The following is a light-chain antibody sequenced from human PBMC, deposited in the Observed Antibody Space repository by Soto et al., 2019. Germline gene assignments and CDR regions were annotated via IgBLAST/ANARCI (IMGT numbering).Light chain of an antibody. V-gene: IGKV3D-20*02. Sequence: EIVLTQSPGTLSLSPGESAALSCRASQSVTSNYFVWYRQKPGQAPRLLIYAISSRAAGIPDRFNGSGSGTDFTLTITRLEPEDSAVYYCQQHSNSPWTFGQGTRVEV. CDR3: QQHSNSPWT. J-gene: IGKJ1*01. CDR2: AIS. CDR1: QSVTSNY.